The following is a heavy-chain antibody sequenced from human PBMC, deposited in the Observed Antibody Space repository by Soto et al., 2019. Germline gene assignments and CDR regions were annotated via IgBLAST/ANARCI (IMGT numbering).Heavy chain of an antibody. CDR2: ISGGGDRT. D-gene: IGHD2-15*01. J-gene: IGHJ5*02. CDR3: EKQPGVLAATPWFDP. CDR1: GFTFSTCA. Sequence: EVQLLESGGGLVQPGGSLRLSCAASGFTFSTCAMNWVRQAPGKGLEWISSISGGGDRTYYGDSMKGRFTISRDNSKNTLYLQINSLRADDTAVYYSEKQPGVLAATPWFDPWGQGTLVTVSS. V-gene: IGHV3-23*01.